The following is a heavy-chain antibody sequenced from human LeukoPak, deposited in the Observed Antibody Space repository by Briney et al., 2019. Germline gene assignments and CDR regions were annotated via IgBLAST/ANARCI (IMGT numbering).Heavy chain of an antibody. Sequence: GGSLRHSCAASGLTLSNAWMTWVRQAPGKGLEWVARIKSKTDGGIKDYAAPVKGTFTISRDDSENTVYLQMNSLKIEDTAVYYCATGRSGYFDSWGQGTLVFVSS. CDR1: GLTLSNAW. V-gene: IGHV3-15*01. CDR2: IKSKTDGGIK. J-gene: IGHJ4*02. CDR3: ATGRSGYFDS.